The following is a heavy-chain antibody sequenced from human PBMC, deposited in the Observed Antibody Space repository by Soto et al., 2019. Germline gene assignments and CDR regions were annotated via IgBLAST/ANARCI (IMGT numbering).Heavy chain of an antibody. V-gene: IGHV4-30-4*01. CDR3: AREDSGLFDY. J-gene: IGHJ4*02. CDR1: GDSISSADYC. Sequence: SETLSLTCTVSGDSISSADYCWGWIRQPPGKGLEWIGYICYSGSTYYNPSLKSRTTMSVDTSKKQFSLTLTSVTAADTAVYYCAREDSGLFDYWGQGSLVTVSS. CDR2: ICYSGST. D-gene: IGHD6-19*01.